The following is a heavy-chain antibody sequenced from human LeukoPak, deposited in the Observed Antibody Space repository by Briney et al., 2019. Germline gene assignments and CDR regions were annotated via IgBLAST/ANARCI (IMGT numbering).Heavy chain of an antibody. CDR1: GFTFSNYA. Sequence: PGGSLRLSCAASGFTFSNYAMSWVRQAPGKGLEWVSGLTGDGGSAKYADSVKGRFTISRDNSKNTFYLQMDGLRAEDTAVYYCAKPPRDTMTAAENWGQGALVTVSS. D-gene: IGHD6-13*01. CDR2: LTGDGGSA. V-gene: IGHV3-23*01. CDR3: AKPPRDTMTAAEN. J-gene: IGHJ4*02.